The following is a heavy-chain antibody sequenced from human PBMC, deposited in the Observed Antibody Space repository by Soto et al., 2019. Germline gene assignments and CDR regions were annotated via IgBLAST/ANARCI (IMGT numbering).Heavy chain of an antibody. CDR1: GFTFSTYG. D-gene: IGHD2-8*01. J-gene: IGHJ6*03. CDR3: AKGNGFYNYYMDV. V-gene: IGHV3-33*06. Sequence: PGGSLRLSCAASGFTFSTYGMHWVRQAPGKGLEWVAVIWYDGSDKYYADSVKGRFTISRDNSKNTLYLQMNSLRAEDTAVYYCAKGNGFYNYYMDVWGKGITVTVSS. CDR2: IWYDGSDK.